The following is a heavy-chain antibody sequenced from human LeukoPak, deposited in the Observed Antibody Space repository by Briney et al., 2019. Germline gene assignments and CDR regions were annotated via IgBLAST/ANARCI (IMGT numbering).Heavy chain of an antibody. CDR2: ISSSGSTI. CDR3: ARQYSYGSRAFDY. Sequence: GGSLRLSCAASGFTFSDYYMNWIRQAPGKGLEWVSYISSSGSTIYYADSVKGRFTISSDNAKNSLYLQMNSLRAEDTAVYYCARQYSYGSRAFDYWGQGTLVTVSS. CDR1: GFTFSDYY. J-gene: IGHJ4*02. D-gene: IGHD5-18*01. V-gene: IGHV3-11*01.